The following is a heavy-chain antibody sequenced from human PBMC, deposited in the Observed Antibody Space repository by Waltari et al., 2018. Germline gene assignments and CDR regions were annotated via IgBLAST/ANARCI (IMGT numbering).Heavy chain of an antibody. J-gene: IGHJ6*03. CDR3: ARGSVPVGHYYYYYMDV. D-gene: IGHD6-6*01. Sequence: EVQLVESGGGLVQPGGSLRLSCAASGFTFSSYSMNWVRQAPGKGLEWVSYISSSSSTIYYADSVKGRFTISRDNAKNSLYLQMNSLRAEDTAVYYCARGSVPVGHYYYYYMDVWGKGTTVIVSS. CDR1: GFTFSSYS. V-gene: IGHV3-48*04. CDR2: ISSSSSTI.